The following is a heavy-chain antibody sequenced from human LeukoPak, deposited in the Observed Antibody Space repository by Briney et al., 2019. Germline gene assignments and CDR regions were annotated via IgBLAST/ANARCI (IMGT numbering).Heavy chain of an antibody. J-gene: IGHJ3*02. CDR1: GFTFSSYA. Sequence: GRSLRLSCAASGFTFSSYAMHWVRQAPGKGLEWVAVISYDGSNKYYADSVKGRFTISRDNSKNTLYLQMNSLRAEDTAVYYCARDPGGSLDAFDIWGQGTMVTVSS. D-gene: IGHD1-26*01. CDR2: ISYDGSNK. CDR3: ARDPGGSLDAFDI. V-gene: IGHV3-30-3*01.